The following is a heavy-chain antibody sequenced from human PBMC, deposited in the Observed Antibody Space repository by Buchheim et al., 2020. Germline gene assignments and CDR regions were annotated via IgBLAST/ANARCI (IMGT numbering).Heavy chain of an antibody. CDR1: GFVFSTYS. D-gene: IGHD3-3*01. CDR2: LCANGGEA. Sequence: EVQLLESGGGLVQAGGSLRLSCAASGFVFSTYSMNWVRQAPGKGPEWVSILCANGGEAHYADSVKGRFTISRDNSTNTLYLQLNSLRADDTAVYYCARGASTITRHFDNWGQGTL. V-gene: IGHV3-23*01. J-gene: IGHJ4*01. CDR3: ARGASTITRHFDN.